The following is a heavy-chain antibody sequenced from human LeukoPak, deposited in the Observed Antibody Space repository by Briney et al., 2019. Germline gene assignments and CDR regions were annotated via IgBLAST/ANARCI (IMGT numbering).Heavy chain of an antibody. Sequence: GGSLRLSCAASGFTFSSHWMSWVRQAPGKGLEWVSSISSSSSYIYYADSVKGRFTISRDNAKNSLYLQMNSLRAEDTAVYYCARRIAAAGTSWYFDLWGRGTLVTVSS. J-gene: IGHJ2*01. CDR2: ISSSSSYI. CDR3: ARRIAAAGTSWYFDL. V-gene: IGHV3-21*01. D-gene: IGHD6-13*01. CDR1: GFTFSSHW.